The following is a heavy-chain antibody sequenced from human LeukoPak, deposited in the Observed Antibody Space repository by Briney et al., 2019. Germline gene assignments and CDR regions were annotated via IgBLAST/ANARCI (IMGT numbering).Heavy chain of an antibody. V-gene: IGHV3-11*01. CDR3: AGGDMLLNDAYDT. Sequence: GGSLRLSCAASGCTFSRSYMSWIRQPPGQGQERVAYINSSGNTIYSADSVKGRFTISRGSAKNSLYLEMVSLARQYTAVYFCAGGDMLLNDAYDTWGQGTTVSVSS. J-gene: IGHJ3*02. D-gene: IGHD2-21*02. CDR1: GCTFSRSY. CDR2: INSSGNTI.